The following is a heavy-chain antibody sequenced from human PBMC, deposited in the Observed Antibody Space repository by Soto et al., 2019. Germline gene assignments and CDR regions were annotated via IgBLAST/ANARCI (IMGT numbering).Heavy chain of an antibody. CDR2: INPNSGGT. CDR3: ARDLYYYDSSGYNY. Sequence: GASVKVSCKASGYTFTGYYMHWVRQAPGQGLEWMGWINPNSGGTNYAQKFQGRVTMTRDTSISTAYMELSRLRSDDTAVYYCARDLYYYDSSGYNYWGQGTLVTVSS. V-gene: IGHV1-2*02. D-gene: IGHD3-22*01. J-gene: IGHJ4*02. CDR1: GYTFTGYY.